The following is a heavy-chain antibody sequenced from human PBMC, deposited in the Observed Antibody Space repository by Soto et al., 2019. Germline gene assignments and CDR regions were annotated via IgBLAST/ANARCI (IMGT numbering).Heavy chain of an antibody. Sequence: QVQLVQSGAEVKKPGASVKVSCKASGYSFTDYYLHWVRQAPGQGLEWMGWITPKYGGTHYAQKFQDRVTMTRDTSISTAYMEVGRLKSDDTAVYYCATWVDTATIEGFDYWCHGTLVTVSS. D-gene: IGHD5-18*01. CDR2: ITPKYGGT. CDR1: GYSFTDYY. J-gene: IGHJ4*01. CDR3: ATWVDTATIEGFDY. V-gene: IGHV1-2*02.